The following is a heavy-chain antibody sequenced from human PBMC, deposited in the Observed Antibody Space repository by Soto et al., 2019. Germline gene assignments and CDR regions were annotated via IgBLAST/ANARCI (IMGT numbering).Heavy chain of an antibody. Sequence: GGSLRLSCAASGFTFSSYSMNWVRQAPGKGLEWVSYISSSSSTIYYADSVKGRFTISRDNAKKSLYLQMNSLRAEDTAVYYCARDRGDYAVSAFDIWGQGTMVTVSS. D-gene: IGHD4-17*01. CDR1: GFTFSSYS. CDR3: ARDRGDYAVSAFDI. CDR2: ISSSSSTI. V-gene: IGHV3-48*01. J-gene: IGHJ3*02.